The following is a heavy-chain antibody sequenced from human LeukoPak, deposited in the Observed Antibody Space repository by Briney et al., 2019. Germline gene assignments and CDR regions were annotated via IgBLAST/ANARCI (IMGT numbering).Heavy chain of an antibody. V-gene: IGHV4-59*08. J-gene: IGHJ4*02. CDR1: GGSISSYY. CDR3: ARQSGGVGTKIDY. Sequence: SETLSLTCTVSGGSISSYYWTWIRQPPGKGLEWIGYIYYIGGTNYNSSLKSRVTMSVDTSKNQFSLSLNSVTAADTAVYYCARQSGGVGTKIDYWGQGTLVTVSS. CDR2: IYYIGGT. D-gene: IGHD3-16*01.